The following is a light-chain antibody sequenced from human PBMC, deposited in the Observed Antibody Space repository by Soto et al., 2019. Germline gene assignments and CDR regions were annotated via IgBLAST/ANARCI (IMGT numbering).Light chain of an antibody. CDR1: SSDVGNYNY. V-gene: IGLV2-14*01. Sequence: QSALTQPASVSGSPGQSITISCAGTSSDVGNYNYVSWYQQHPGKAPKLMIYEVSNRLSGVSNRFSGSKSGNTASLTISGLQAEDEADYYCSSYTSSSSVVFGGGTKLTVL. J-gene: IGLJ2*01. CDR3: SSYTSSSSVV. CDR2: EVS.